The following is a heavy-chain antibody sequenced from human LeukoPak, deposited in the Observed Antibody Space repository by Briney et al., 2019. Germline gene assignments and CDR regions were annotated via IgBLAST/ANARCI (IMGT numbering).Heavy chain of an antibody. D-gene: IGHD3-3*01. CDR1: GYTFTSYG. Sequence: ASVKVSCKASGYTFTSYGISWVRQAPGQGLEWMGWTSAYNGNTNYAQKLQGRVTMTTDTSTSTAYMELRSLRSDDTAVYYCARDLGFWSGSYFDYWGQGTLVTVSS. CDR2: TSAYNGNT. V-gene: IGHV1-18*01. J-gene: IGHJ4*02. CDR3: ARDLGFWSGSYFDY.